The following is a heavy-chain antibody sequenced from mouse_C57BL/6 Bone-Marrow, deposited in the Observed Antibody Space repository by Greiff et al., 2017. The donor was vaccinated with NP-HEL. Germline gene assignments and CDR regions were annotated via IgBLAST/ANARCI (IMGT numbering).Heavy chain of an antibody. J-gene: IGHJ4*01. CDR1: GFTFSSYG. CDR2: ISSGGSYT. V-gene: IGHV5-6*01. D-gene: IGHD2-4*01. Sequence: EVKLMESGGDLVKPGGSLKLSCAASGFTFSSYGMSWVRQTPDKRLEWAATISSGGSYTYYPDSVKGRFTISRDNAKNTLYLQMSSLKSEDTAMYYCARHGMITTLYYYAMDYWGQGTSVTVSS. CDR3: ARHGMITTLYYYAMDY.